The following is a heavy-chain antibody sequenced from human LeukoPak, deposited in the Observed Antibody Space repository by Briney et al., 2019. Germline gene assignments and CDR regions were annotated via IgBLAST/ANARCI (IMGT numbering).Heavy chain of an antibody. CDR2: IRSKAYGGTT. Sequence: GGSLRLSCTASGFTFGDYAMSWVRQAPGKGLEWVGFIRSKAYGGTTEYAASVKGRFTISRDDSKSIAYLQMNSLKTEDTAVYYCTRAGPPNYYGSGSYGEYYYYYYMDVWGKGTTVTISS. CDR3: TRAGPPNYYGSGSYGEYYYYYYMDV. V-gene: IGHV3-49*04. CDR1: GFTFGDYA. D-gene: IGHD3-10*01. J-gene: IGHJ6*03.